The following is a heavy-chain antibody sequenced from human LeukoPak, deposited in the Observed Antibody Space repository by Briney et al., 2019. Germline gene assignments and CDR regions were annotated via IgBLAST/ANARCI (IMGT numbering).Heavy chain of an antibody. CDR1: GFTFSSYA. CDR3: ARGSSPMAGTPDY. CDR2: INHSGST. Sequence: RPGGSLRLSCAASGFTFSSYAMSWVRQAPGKGLEWIGEINHSGSTNYNPSLKSRVTMSVDTSKNQFSLGLRYVTAADTAIYYCARGSSPMAGTPDYWGQGTLVTVSS. D-gene: IGHD6-19*01. V-gene: IGHV4-34*01. J-gene: IGHJ4*02.